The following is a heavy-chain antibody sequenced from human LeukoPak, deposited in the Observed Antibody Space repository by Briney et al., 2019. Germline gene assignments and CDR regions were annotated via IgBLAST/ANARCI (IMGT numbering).Heavy chain of an antibody. D-gene: IGHD3-22*01. V-gene: IGHV3-9*01. J-gene: IGHJ4*02. Sequence: GGSLRLSCAASGFTFDDYAMHWVRQAPGKGLEWVSGISWNSGSIGYADSVKGRFTISRDNAKNSLYLQMNSLRAEDTALYYCAKDTHSYDRRGDIEYRGPGTLVTVSS. CDR3: AKDTHSYDRRGDIEY. CDR1: GFTFDDYA. CDR2: ISWNSGSI.